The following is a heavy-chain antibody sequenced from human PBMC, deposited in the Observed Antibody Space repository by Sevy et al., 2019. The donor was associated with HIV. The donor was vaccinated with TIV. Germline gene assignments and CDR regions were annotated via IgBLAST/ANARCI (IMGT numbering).Heavy chain of an antibody. V-gene: IGHV3-21*01. J-gene: IGHJ4*02. CDR2: ISSSSSYI. CDR1: GFTFSIYS. Sequence: GGSLRLSCAASGFTFSIYSMNWVRQAPGKGLEWVSSISSSSSYIYYAYSVKGRLTMSRDNAKNSLYLQMNSLRAEDTAVYYCARRGSYHLDYWGQGTLVTVSS. CDR3: ARRGSYHLDY. D-gene: IGHD1-26*01.